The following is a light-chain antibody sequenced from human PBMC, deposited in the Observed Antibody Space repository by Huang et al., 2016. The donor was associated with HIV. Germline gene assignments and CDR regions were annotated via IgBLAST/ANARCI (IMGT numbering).Light chain of an antibody. CDR3: QQYYSAPWT. J-gene: IGKJ1*01. V-gene: IGKV4-1*01. CDR1: QSVLYSSNNKNY. CDR2: WVS. Sequence: DIVMTQSPDSLAVSLGERATINCKSSQSVLYSSNNKNYLAGYQQKPGQPPRLLICWVSTREGGVPDRFSGSGSGTDFTLTISSLQAEDVAVYYCQQYYSAPWTFGQGTKVEIK.